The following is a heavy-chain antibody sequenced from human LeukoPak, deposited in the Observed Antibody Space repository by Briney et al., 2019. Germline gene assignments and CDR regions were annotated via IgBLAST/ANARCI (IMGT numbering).Heavy chain of an antibody. Sequence: ASVKVSCKASGYTFTGYYMHWVRQAPGQGLEWMGWINPNSGGTNYAQKFQGRVTMTRDTSISTAYMELSRLRSDDTAVYYCARSAIDYYGSGSYFDYWGQGTLVTVSS. CDR3: ARSAIDYYGSGSYFDY. CDR1: GYTFTGYY. J-gene: IGHJ4*02. CDR2: INPNSGGT. V-gene: IGHV1-2*02. D-gene: IGHD3-10*01.